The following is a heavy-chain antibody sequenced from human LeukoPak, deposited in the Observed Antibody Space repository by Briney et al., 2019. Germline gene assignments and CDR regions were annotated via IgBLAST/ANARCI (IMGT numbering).Heavy chain of an antibody. CDR2: IKRKSDGGTT. V-gene: IGHV3-15*01. CDR3: TTELDVRPNHY. D-gene: IGHD1-14*01. J-gene: IGHJ4*02. Sequence: PGGSLRLSCAASGLTFSNAWMSWVRQAPGKGLEWVGRIKRKSDGGTTDYAAPVKGRFTISRDDSKNTLYLQMNSLKSEDTAVYYCTTELDVRPNHYWGQGTMVTVSS. CDR1: GLTFSNAW.